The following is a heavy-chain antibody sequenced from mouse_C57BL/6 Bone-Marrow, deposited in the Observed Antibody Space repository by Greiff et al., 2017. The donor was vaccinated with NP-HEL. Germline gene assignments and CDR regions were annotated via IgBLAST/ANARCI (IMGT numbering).Heavy chain of an antibody. CDR1: GFSLTSYG. Sequence: QVQLKESGPGLVQPSQSLSITCTVSGFSLTSYGVHWVRQSPGKGLEWLGVIWSGGSTDYNADFISRLSISKDNSTSQVFFKMNSLQADDTAIYYCARIPITTVVATDYAMDYWGQGTSVTVSS. CDR2: IWSGGST. CDR3: ARIPITTVVATDYAMDY. J-gene: IGHJ4*01. V-gene: IGHV2-2*01. D-gene: IGHD1-1*01.